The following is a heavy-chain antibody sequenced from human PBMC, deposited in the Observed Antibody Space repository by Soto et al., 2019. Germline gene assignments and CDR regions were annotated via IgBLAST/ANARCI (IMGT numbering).Heavy chain of an antibody. D-gene: IGHD2-15*01. CDR3: AKDKTPSPDDYYYYMDV. CDR2: ISGSGGST. Sequence: GGSLRLSCAASGFTFSSYAMSWVRQAPGKGLEWVSAISGSGGSTYYADSVKGRFTISRDNSKNTLYLQMNSLRAEDTAVYYCAKDKTPSPDDYYYYMDVWGKGTTVTVSS. V-gene: IGHV3-23*01. J-gene: IGHJ6*03. CDR1: GFTFSSYA.